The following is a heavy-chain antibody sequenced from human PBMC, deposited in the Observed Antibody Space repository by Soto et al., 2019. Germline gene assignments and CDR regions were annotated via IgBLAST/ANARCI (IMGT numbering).Heavy chain of an antibody. J-gene: IGHJ4*02. CDR3: AKQGDIVATLNGYFDY. Sequence: EVQLVESGGGLVQPGRSLRLSCAASGFTFDDYAMHWVRQAPGKGLEWVSGISWNSGSIGYADSVKGRFTISRDNAKNSLYLQMNSLRAEDTALYYCAKQGDIVATLNGYFDYWGQGTLVTVSS. CDR1: GFTFDDYA. CDR2: ISWNSGSI. V-gene: IGHV3-9*01. D-gene: IGHD5-12*01.